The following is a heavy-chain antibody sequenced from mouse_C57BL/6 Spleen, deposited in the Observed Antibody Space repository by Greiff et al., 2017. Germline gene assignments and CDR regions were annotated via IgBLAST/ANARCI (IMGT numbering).Heavy chain of an antibody. V-gene: IGHV1-50*01. Sequence: QVQLQQSGAELVKPGASVKLSCKASGYTFTSYWMQWVKQRPGQGLEWIGEIDPSDSYTNYNQKFKGKATLTVDTSSSTAYMQLSSLTSEDSAVYYCARKGNYYGSKYFDVWGTGTTVTVSS. D-gene: IGHD1-1*01. J-gene: IGHJ1*03. CDR3: ARKGNYYGSKYFDV. CDR2: IDPSDSYT. CDR1: GYTFTSYW.